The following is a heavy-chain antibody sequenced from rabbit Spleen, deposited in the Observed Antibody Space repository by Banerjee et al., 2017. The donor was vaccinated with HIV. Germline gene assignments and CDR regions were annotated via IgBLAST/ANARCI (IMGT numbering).Heavy chain of an antibody. V-gene: IGHV1S40*01. CDR3: ARDLVGVIGWNFYL. J-gene: IGHJ4*01. CDR1: GLVFSIRYN. D-gene: IGHD1-1*01. CDR2: INIVTGKS. Sequence: SLEKAWRERVQHWASLTLSCKASGLVFSIRYNMCCSLQAPGRGLEWIACINIVTGKSVYASWAKGRFTMSRTSSTPVPLQMTSLTAADRATYFCARDLVGVIGWNFYLWGPGTLVTVS.